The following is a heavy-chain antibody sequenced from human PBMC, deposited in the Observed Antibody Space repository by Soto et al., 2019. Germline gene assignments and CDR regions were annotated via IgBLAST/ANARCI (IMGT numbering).Heavy chain of an antibody. Sequence: GGSLRLSCAASGFTFSSYSMNWVRQAPGKGLEWVSYISSSSSTIYYADSVKGRFTISRDNAKNSLYLQMNSLRAEDTAVYYCASDFWYAYMDVWGKGTTVTVSS. D-gene: IGHD3-3*01. J-gene: IGHJ6*03. CDR2: ISSSSSTI. CDR1: GFTFSSYS. CDR3: ASDFWYAYMDV. V-gene: IGHV3-48*01.